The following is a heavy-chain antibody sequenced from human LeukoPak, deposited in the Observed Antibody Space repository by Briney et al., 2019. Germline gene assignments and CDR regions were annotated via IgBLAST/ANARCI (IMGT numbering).Heavy chain of an antibody. Sequence: GESLRLSCAASGFTFSSSGMSWVRQAPGRGLEWISTISISGGGTYYADSVKGRFTISRDNSRNTLYLDMNSVRAEDMAVYYCVQVFSADTFPFDYWGQGTQVTVSS. V-gene: IGHV3-23*01. CDR2: ISISGGGT. CDR3: VQVFSADTFPFDY. D-gene: IGHD1-1*01. CDR1: GFTFSSSG. J-gene: IGHJ4*02.